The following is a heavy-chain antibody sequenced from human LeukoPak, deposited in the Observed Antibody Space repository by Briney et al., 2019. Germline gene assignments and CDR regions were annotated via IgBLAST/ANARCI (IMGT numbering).Heavy chain of an antibody. CDR1: GGSISSSSYY. D-gene: IGHD2-15*01. V-gene: IGHV4-39*01. CDR3: ARVSQIVVVVAATPFFDY. J-gene: IGHJ4*02. Sequence: SETLSLTCTVSGGSISSSSYYWGWIRQPPGKGLEWIGSIYYSGSTYYNPSLKSRVTISVDTSKNQFSLKLSSVTAADTAVYYCARVSQIVVVVAATPFFDYWGQGTLVTVSS. CDR2: IYYSGST.